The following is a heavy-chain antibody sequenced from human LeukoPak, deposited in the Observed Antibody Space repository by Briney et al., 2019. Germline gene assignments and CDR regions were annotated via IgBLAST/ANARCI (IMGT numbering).Heavy chain of an antibody. V-gene: IGHV3-66*01. CDR2: IYSVGTT. CDR1: GFTVSYNY. D-gene: IGHD1-1*01. Sequence: PGGSLRLSCAASGFTVSYNYMSWVRQAPGKGLEWVSLIYSVGTTAYADSVKGRFTVSRDNAKNSLYLQMNSPRAEDTAVYYCARSAAGTYYWGQGTLVTVSS. J-gene: IGHJ4*02. CDR3: ARSAAGTYY.